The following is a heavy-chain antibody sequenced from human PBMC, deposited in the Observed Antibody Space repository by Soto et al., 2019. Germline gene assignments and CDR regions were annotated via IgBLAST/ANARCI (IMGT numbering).Heavy chain of an antibody. CDR3: ARGAGDSSGYWWLDAFDI. Sequence: GGSLRLSCAASGFTFSSYAMHWVRQAPGKGLEWVAVISYDGSNKYYADSVKGRFTISRDNSKNTLYLQMNSLRAEDTAVYYCARGAGDSSGYWWLDAFDIWGQGTMVTVSS. CDR1: GFTFSSYA. J-gene: IGHJ3*02. V-gene: IGHV3-30-3*01. CDR2: ISYDGSNK. D-gene: IGHD3-22*01.